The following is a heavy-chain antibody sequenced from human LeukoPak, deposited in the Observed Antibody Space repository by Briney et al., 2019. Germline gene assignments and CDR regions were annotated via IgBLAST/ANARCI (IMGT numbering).Heavy chain of an antibody. V-gene: IGHV3-30-3*01. CDR3: ARADHVAAAGAYFDY. CDR1: GFTFSSYA. CDR2: ISYDGSNK. D-gene: IGHD6-13*01. J-gene: IGHJ4*02. Sequence: PGGSLRLSCAASGFTFSSYAMHWVRQAPGKGLEWVAVISYDGSNKYYADSVKGRFTISRDNSKNTLYLQMNSLRAEDTAVYYCARADHVAAAGAYFDYWGQGTLVTVSS.